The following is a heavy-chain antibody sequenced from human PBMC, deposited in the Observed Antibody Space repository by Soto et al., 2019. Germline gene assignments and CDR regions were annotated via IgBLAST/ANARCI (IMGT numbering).Heavy chain of an antibody. V-gene: IGHV3-74*01. CDR3: ARGPSGWYGYDY. J-gene: IGHJ4*02. Sequence: EVQLVESGGGLIQPGGSLRLSCAASGFSFSSSWMHWVRQARGKGLVWVSRINSDGSTTNYADSVKGRFTISRDNAKNTLYLQMNSLRAEDTAVYYCARGPSGWYGYDYWGQGTLVTVSS. CDR1: GFSFSSSW. CDR2: INSDGSTT. D-gene: IGHD6-19*01.